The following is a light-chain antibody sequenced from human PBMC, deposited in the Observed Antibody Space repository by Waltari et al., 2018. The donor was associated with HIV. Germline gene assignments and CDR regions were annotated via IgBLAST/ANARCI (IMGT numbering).Light chain of an antibody. CDR3: QAWDSSTYV. CDR2: QDS. J-gene: IGLJ1*01. Sequence: SYELTQPPSVSVSPGQQASITCPGDKLGDKYACWYQQKPGQSPVLVIYQDSKRPSGIPERFSGSNSGNTATLTISGTQAMDEADYYCQAWDSSTYVFGTGTKVTVL. V-gene: IGLV3-1*01. CDR1: KLGDKY.